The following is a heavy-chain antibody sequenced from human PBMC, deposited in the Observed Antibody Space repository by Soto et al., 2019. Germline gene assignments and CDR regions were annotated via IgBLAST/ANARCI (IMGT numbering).Heavy chain of an antibody. J-gene: IGHJ4*02. CDR3: ARRETKGLIDN. D-gene: IGHD1-26*01. Sequence: PSETLSLTCAVSGYSISSSNWWGWIRQPPGKGLEWIGYIYYSGTTYYNPSLKSRVTMSVDTSKNQFSLKLTSVPAVATAVYDWARRETKGLIDNWGQG. V-gene: IGHV4-28*01. CDR1: GYSISSSNW. CDR2: IYYSGTT.